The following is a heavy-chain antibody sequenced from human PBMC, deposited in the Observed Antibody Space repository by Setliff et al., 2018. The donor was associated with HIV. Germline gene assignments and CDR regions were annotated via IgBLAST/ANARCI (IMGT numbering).Heavy chain of an antibody. CDR2: IQYDGRKN. V-gene: IGHV3-30*02. J-gene: IGHJ4*02. Sequence: PGGSLRLSCAASGFTFSYFGMHWVRQAPGKGLEWVAFIQYDGRKNNCADSVKGRFTISRDNSRNTVFLQMNNLRTEDTAVYYCAKDQGRVNDHWGLGTLVTVSS. CDR3: AKDQGRVNDH. D-gene: IGHD3-16*01. CDR1: GFTFSYFG.